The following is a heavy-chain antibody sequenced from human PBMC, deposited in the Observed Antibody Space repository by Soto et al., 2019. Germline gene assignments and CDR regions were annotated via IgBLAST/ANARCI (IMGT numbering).Heavy chain of an antibody. CDR2: ISSSSSYI. CDR3: VRKGGGYSSSWTNYYYFGMDV. CDR1: GFTFSSYS. V-gene: IGHV3-21*01. D-gene: IGHD6-6*01. Sequence: EVQLVESGGGLVKPGGSLRLSCAASGFTFSSYSMNWVRQAPGKGLEWVSSISSSSSYIYYADSVKGRFTISRDNAKNPMYLQRNGLIAENTAVYYCVRKGGGYSSSWTNYYYFGMDVWGQGTTVTVSS. J-gene: IGHJ6*02.